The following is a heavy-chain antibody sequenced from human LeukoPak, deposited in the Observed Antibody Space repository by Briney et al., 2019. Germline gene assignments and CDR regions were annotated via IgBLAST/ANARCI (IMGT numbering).Heavy chain of an antibody. Sequence: ASVKVSCKASGYTFTGYYMHWVRQSPGQGLEWMGWINPNSGDTNYAQKFQGRVTMTRDTSISTAYMELSRLRSDDTAVYYCARVRYRLAETYIDYWGQGTLVTVSS. J-gene: IGHJ4*02. CDR3: ARVRYRLAETYIDY. V-gene: IGHV1-2*02. CDR2: INPNSGDT. D-gene: IGHD3-16*01. CDR1: GYTFTGYY.